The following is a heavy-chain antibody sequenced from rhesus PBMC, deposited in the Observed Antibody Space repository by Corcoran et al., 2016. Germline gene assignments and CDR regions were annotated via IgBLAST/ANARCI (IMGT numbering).Heavy chain of an antibody. Sequence: QVQLQESGPGLVKPSETLSLTCAVSGGSISSGNWWSWIRQSPGKGLEWIGYIYGGRGTTNYNPSLKSRVTISTRTSKNQFSLKLSSVTAADTAVYYCARRPIAAQLNYFDVWGPGVLVTVSS. CDR3: ARRPIAAQLNYFDV. D-gene: IGHD3S6*01. V-gene: IGHV4S7*01. J-gene: IGHJ5-1*01. CDR1: GGSISSGNW. CDR2: IYGGRGTT.